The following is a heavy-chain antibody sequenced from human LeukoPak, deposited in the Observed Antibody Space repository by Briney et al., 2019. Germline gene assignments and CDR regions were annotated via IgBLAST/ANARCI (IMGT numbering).Heavy chain of an antibody. J-gene: IGHJ4*02. CDR3: ARDGIVGATQLDY. CDR2: ISSSGSTI. D-gene: IGHD1-26*01. V-gene: IGHV3-11*01. Sequence: PGGSLRLSSAASGFTFSDYYMSWIRQAPGKGLEWVSYISSSGSTIYYADSVKGRFTISRDNAKNSLYLQMNSLRAEDTAVYYCARDGIVGATQLDYWGQGTLVTVSS. CDR1: GFTFSDYY.